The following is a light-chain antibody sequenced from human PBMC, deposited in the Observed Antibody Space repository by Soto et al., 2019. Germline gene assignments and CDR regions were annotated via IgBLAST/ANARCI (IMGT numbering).Light chain of an antibody. CDR1: QSVSSSY. V-gene: IGKV3-20*01. J-gene: IGKJ1*01. CDR3: QQYGSSPRT. CDR2: GAS. Sequence: EIVLTQSPGTLSLSPGERATLSGRASQSVSSSYLAWYQQKPGQAPRLLIYGASSRATGIPDRFSGSGSGTDFTLTISRLEPEDFAVYYCQQYGSSPRTLGQGTKVDIK.